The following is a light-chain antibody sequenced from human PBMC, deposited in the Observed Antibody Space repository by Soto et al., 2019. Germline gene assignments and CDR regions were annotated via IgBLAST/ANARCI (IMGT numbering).Light chain of an antibody. CDR3: QQYNSYWT. J-gene: IGKJ1*01. CDR2: KAS. CDR1: QSISSW. V-gene: IGKV1-5*03. Sequence: DIQMNQTPSTLSASVGDRVTITCRASQSISSWLAWYQQKPGKAPKLLIYKASTLKSGVPSRFSGSGSGTEFTLTISSLQPDDFATYYCQQYNSYWTFGQGTKVDIK.